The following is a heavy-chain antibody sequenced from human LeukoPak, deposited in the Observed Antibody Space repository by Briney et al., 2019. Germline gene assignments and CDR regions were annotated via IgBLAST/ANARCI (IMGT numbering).Heavy chain of an antibody. Sequence: GGSLRLSCAASGFTVSSNYMTWVRQAPGKGLEWVSSITSSSNSIYYADSVKGRFTTSRDNAKNSLYLQMNSLRAEDTAVYYCASYSGLDYWGQGTLVTVSS. V-gene: IGHV3-21*01. D-gene: IGHD5-12*01. J-gene: IGHJ4*02. CDR3: ASYSGLDY. CDR2: ITSSSNSI. CDR1: GFTVSSNY.